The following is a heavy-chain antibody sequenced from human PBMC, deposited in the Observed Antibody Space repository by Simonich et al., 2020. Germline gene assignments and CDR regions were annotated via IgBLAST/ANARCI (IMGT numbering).Heavy chain of an antibody. J-gene: IGHJ4*02. CDR1: GYSISSGYY. D-gene: IGHD7-27*01. CDR2: IYHSGST. CDR3: ARGLTGDY. V-gene: IGHV4-38-2*01. Sequence: QVQLQEAGPGLVKPSETRSLTCAVSGYSISSGYYWGWIRQPPGKGLEWIGSIYHSGSTYYTPSLQSRVTISVDTSKNQFSLKLSSVTAADTAVYYCARGLTGDYWGQGTLVTVSS.